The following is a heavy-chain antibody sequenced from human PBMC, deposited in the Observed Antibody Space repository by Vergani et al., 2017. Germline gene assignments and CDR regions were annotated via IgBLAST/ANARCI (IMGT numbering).Heavy chain of an antibody. Sequence: QVTLSESGPALVKPTQTLTLTCTFSGFSLSTSGMCVSWIRQPPGKALEWLARIDWDDDEYYSTSLKTRLTISKNTSKNQVVLTMTNMDPVDTATYCCARLRGSTYYCIDYWGQGTLVTVSS. CDR2: IDWDDDE. D-gene: IGHD3-22*01. CDR1: GFSLSTSGMC. V-gene: IGHV2-70*15. CDR3: ARLRGSTYYCIDY. J-gene: IGHJ4*02.